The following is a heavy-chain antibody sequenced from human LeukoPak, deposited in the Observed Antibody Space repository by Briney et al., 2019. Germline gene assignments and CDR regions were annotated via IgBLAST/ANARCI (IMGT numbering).Heavy chain of an antibody. CDR1: GYTFTSYY. CDR3: ARAQDIVVLPAANWFDP. V-gene: IGHV1-46*01. CDR2: INPSGGST. Sequence: GASVKVSCKASGYTFTSYYMHWVRQAPGQGLEWMGIINPSGGSTSYAQKFQGRVTMTRDTSTSTVYMELSSLRSEDTAVYYCARAQDIVVLPAANWFDPWGQGTLVTVSS. J-gene: IGHJ5*02. D-gene: IGHD2-2*01.